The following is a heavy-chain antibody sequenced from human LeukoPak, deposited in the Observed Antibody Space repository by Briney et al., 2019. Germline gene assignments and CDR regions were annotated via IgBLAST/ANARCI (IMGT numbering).Heavy chain of an antibody. D-gene: IGHD3-10*01. CDR1: GYSISSGYY. J-gene: IGHJ4*02. Sequence: SETLSLTCTVSGYSISSGYYWGWIRQPPGKGLEWIGSIYHSGSTYYNPSLKSRVTISVDTSKTQFSLKLSSVTAADTAVYYCATRRRGPYYYGSGSYYTQYFDYWGQGTLVTVSS. V-gene: IGHV4-38-2*02. CDR3: ATRRRGPYYYGSGSYYTQYFDY. CDR2: IYHSGST.